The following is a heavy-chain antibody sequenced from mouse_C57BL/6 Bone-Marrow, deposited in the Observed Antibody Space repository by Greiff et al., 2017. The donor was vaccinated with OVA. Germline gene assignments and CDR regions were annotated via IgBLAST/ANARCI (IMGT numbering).Heavy chain of an antibody. D-gene: IGHD2-4*01. CDR1: GFTFSDYY. V-gene: IGHV5-12*01. CDR3: ARRVYYDYLYYAMDY. CDR2: ISNGGGST. Sequence: EVKLMESGGGLVQPGGSLKLSCAASGFTFSDYYMYWVRQTPEKRLEWVAYISNGGGSTYYPDTVKGRFTISRDNAKNTLYLQMSRLKSEDTAMYYCARRVYYDYLYYAMDYWGQGTSVTVSS. J-gene: IGHJ4*01.